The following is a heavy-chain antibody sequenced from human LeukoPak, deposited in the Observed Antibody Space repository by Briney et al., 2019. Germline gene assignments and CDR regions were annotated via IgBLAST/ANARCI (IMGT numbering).Heavy chain of an antibody. CDR3: ARGGGFYNPLGY. Sequence: PSETLSLTCTVSGGSITNYYWSWIRQAPGKGLEWIGYIYNSGNTKYNPSLKSRVTISVDTSKNQFSLNLNSVTAADTAVYYCARGGGFYNPLGYWGQGTLVTVSS. D-gene: IGHD1-1*01. V-gene: IGHV4-59*12. J-gene: IGHJ4*02. CDR2: IYNSGNT. CDR1: GGSITNYY.